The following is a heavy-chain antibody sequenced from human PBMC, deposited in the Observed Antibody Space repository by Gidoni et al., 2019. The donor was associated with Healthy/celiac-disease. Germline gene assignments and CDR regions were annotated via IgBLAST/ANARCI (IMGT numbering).Heavy chain of an antibody. J-gene: IGHJ6*03. Sequence: EVQLVESGGGLVQPGGSLRLSCAASGFTVSSNYMSWVRQAPGKGLEWVSVIYSGGSTYYADSVKGRFTISRDNSKNTLYLQMNSLRAEDTAVYYCARDATDYYYYYMDVWGKGTTVTVSS. CDR2: IYSGGST. CDR3: ARDATDYYYYYMDV. CDR1: GFTVSSNY. V-gene: IGHV3-66*01. D-gene: IGHD2-15*01.